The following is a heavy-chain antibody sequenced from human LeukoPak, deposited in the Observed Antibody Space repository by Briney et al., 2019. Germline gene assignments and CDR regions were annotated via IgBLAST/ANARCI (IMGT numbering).Heavy chain of an antibody. J-gene: IGHJ3*02. CDR1: GGSFSGYY. D-gene: IGHD3-22*01. Sequence: KSSETLSLTCAVYGGSFSGYYWSWIRQPPGKGLEWLGEINHSGSTNYNPSLKSRVTISVDTSKNQFSLKLSPVTAADTAVYYCARDRSYYDSSGFYKYAFDIWGQGTVVTVSS. V-gene: IGHV4-34*01. CDR2: INHSGST. CDR3: ARDRSYYDSSGFYKYAFDI.